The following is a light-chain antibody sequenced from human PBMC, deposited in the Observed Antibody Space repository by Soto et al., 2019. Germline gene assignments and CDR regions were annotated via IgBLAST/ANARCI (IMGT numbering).Light chain of an antibody. CDR1: SSDVGGYNY. CDR3: SSYAGSNNLV. V-gene: IGLV2-8*01. CDR2: EVS. J-gene: IGLJ1*01. Sequence: QSALTQPPSASGSPGQSVTISCTGTSSDVGGYNYVSWYQQHPGKAPKLMIYEVSKRPSGVPDRFSGSKSGNTASLTVSGLQAEDEADYYCSSYAGSNNLVFGTRTKLTVL.